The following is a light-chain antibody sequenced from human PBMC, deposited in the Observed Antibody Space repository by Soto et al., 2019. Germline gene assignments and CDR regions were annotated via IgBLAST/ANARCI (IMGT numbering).Light chain of an antibody. CDR1: SSDVGGYNY. CDR2: DVS. CDR3: CSYAGRYTYV. V-gene: IGLV2-11*01. J-gene: IGLJ1*01. Sequence: QSVLTQPRSVSGSPGQSVTISCTGASSDVGGYNYVSWYQQHPGKAPKLMIYDVSKRPSGVPDRFSGSKSGNTASLTISGLQTGDEADYYCCSYAGRYTYVFXTGTKVTVL.